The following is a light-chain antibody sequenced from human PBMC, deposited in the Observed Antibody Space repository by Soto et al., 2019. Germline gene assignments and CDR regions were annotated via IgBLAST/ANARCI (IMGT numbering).Light chain of an antibody. Sequence: EMGMTQSPATLSVSPGERATLSCRAGESVRSNLAWYQQKPGQSPRLLIYGASTRATGIPARFSGRGSGADFTLTISRLEPEDFAVYYCQQYGSSPPTFGQGTKVDIK. J-gene: IGKJ1*01. V-gene: IGKV3-20*01. CDR2: GAS. CDR1: ESVRSN. CDR3: QQYGSSPPT.